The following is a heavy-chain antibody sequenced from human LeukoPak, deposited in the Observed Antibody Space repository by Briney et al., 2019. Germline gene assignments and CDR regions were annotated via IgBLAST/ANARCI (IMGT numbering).Heavy chain of an antibody. CDR1: GGSISSGGYY. D-gene: IGHD3-22*01. J-gene: IGHJ4*02. CDR3: ARGGDSSGYYYREFDY. CDR2: INHSGST. Sequence: NPSETLSLTCTVSGGSISSGGYYWSWIRRHPGKGLEWIGEINHSGSTNYNPSLKSRVTISVDTSKNQFSLKLSSVTAADTAVYYCARGGDSSGYYYREFDYWGQGTLVTVSS. V-gene: IGHV4-39*07.